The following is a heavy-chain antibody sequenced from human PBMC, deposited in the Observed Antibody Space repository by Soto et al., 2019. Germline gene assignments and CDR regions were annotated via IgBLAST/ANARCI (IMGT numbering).Heavy chain of an antibody. CDR1: GYTFTGYY. Sequence: ASVEVSCKASGYTFTGYYMQWVRQAPGQGLEWMGWINPNSGDTNYAQKLQGWVTMTRDTSTSTAYMELRSLKSDDTAVYYCARVVGALGHWFDPWGQGTLVTVSS. D-gene: IGHD1-26*01. CDR3: ARVVGALGHWFDP. J-gene: IGHJ5*02. V-gene: IGHV1-2*04. CDR2: INPNSGDT.